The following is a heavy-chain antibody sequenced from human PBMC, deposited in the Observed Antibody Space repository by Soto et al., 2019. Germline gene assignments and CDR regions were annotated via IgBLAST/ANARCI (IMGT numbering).Heavy chain of an antibody. CDR1: GFTFSSYG. D-gene: IGHD4-17*01. J-gene: IGHJ6*03. Sequence: QVQLVESGGGVVQPGRSLRLSCAASGFTFSSYGMHWVRQAPGKGLEWVAVISYDGSNKYYADSVKGRFTISRDNSKNTLYLQMTSLRAEDTAVYYCAKPPDYGDYIDVWGQGTTVTVSS. CDR2: ISYDGSNK. CDR3: AKPPDYGDYIDV. V-gene: IGHV3-30*18.